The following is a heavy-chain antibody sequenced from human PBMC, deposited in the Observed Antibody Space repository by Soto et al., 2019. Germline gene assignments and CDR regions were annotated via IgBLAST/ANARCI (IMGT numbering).Heavy chain of an antibody. J-gene: IGHJ5*02. CDR2: INPSGTIT. CDR1: GYTFGSHY. Sequence: ASVKVSCKASGYTFGSHYMHWVRQAPGQGLEWMGVINPSGTITSYAQKFQGRVTMTSDTSTSTVYMELSSLRSEDTAVYYCARDQSFTSSVYGYWWFAPWGQRPPVTVSS. D-gene: IGHD3-22*01. CDR3: ARDQSFTSSVYGYWWFAP. V-gene: IGHV1-46*01.